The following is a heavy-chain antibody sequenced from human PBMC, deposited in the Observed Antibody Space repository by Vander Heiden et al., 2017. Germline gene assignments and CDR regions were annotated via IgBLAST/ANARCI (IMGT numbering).Heavy chain of an antibody. CDR1: GITVGGYP. CDR2: ISYDGSNK. CDR3: ARDNARKWQLPGGFDY. J-gene: IGHJ4*02. Sequence: ARLVESGGAVGKPASYLSLSYATSGITVGGYPMHCVRQPPGKGLEWVGVISYDGSNKYYADSVKGRFTISRDNYKNTLYLQMNSRRAEDTAVYYCARDNARKWQLPGGFDYWGQGTLVTVSS. D-gene: IGHD1-26*01. V-gene: IGHV3-30*16.